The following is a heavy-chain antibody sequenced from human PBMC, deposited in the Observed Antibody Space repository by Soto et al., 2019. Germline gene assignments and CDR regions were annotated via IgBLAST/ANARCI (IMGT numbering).Heavy chain of an antibody. Sequence: QVQLVQSGAEVKKPGSSVKVSCKASGGTFSSYAISWVRQAPGQGLEWMGGIIPIFGTANYAQKFQGRVTITADESTSTAYMELSSLRSEDTAVYYCARDRGQTLRQRRAWVGAYYGMDVWGQGTTVTVSS. V-gene: IGHV1-69*01. CDR1: GGTFSSYA. CDR2: IIPIFGTA. D-gene: IGHD3-10*01. J-gene: IGHJ6*02. CDR3: ARDRGQTLRQRRAWVGAYYGMDV.